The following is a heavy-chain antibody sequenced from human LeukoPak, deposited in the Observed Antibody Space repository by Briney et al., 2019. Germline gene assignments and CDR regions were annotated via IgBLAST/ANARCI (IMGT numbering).Heavy chain of an antibody. D-gene: IGHD5-12*01. Sequence: ASVKVSCKASGYTFTGYAIHWVRQAPGQGLEWMGWINPEKRDTGYAHKFQGRVTMTSDTSISTAYMELSSLRSDDTAVYYCAKKVRGPSHPLDFWGQGTLVTVSS. CDR1: GYTFTGYA. V-gene: IGHV1-2*02. CDR2: INPEKRDT. CDR3: AKKVRGPSHPLDF. J-gene: IGHJ4*02.